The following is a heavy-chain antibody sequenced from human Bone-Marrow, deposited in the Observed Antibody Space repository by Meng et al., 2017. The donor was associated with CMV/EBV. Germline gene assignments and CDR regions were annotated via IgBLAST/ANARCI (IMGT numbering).Heavy chain of an antibody. CDR1: GFTFSSYE. Sequence: GESLKISCAASGFTFSSYEMNWVRQAPGKGLEWVSYISSSGSTIYYADSVKGRFTISRDNAKNSLYLQMNSLRAEDTAVYYCARGYCSGTSCYGDAFDIWGQRTMVTVSS. D-gene: IGHD2-2*01. J-gene: IGHJ3*02. CDR2: ISSSGSTI. V-gene: IGHV3-48*03. CDR3: ARGYCSGTSCYGDAFDI.